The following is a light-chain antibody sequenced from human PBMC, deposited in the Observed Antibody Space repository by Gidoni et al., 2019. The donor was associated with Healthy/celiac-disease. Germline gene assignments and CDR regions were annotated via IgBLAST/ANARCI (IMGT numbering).Light chain of an antibody. CDR2: LGS. CDR1: HSLLHSNGYNY. Sequence: DIVMTQSPLPPPVTPGEPASISCRSSHSLLHSNGYNYLGWYLQKPGQSPQLLIYLGSNRASGVPDRVRGGVAGTDFTLKISRVEAEEVGVYYCMQALQTPRTFGQGTKVEIK. CDR3: MQALQTPRT. V-gene: IGKV2-28*01. J-gene: IGKJ1*01.